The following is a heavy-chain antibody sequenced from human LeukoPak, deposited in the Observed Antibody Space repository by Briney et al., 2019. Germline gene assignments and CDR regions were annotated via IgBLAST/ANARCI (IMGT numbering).Heavy chain of an antibody. Sequence: AGGSLRLSCAASGFTFSTYSMNWVRQAPGKGLEWVSSISSSSSSIYYAASVKGRFTISRDNAKNSLYLQMNSLRAEDTAVYYCTETPGELWSWYDYWGQGTLVTVSS. CDR1: GFTFSTYS. D-gene: IGHD3-10*01. CDR2: ISSSSSSI. V-gene: IGHV3-21*06. J-gene: IGHJ4*02. CDR3: TETPGELWSWYDY.